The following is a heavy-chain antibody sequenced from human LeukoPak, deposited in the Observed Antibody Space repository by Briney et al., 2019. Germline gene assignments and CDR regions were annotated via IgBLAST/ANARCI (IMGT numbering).Heavy chain of an antibody. V-gene: IGHV3-23*01. J-gene: IGHJ6*02. CDR3: AKDLVVVPAAIPPGGFGMDV. CDR2: ISGSGGST. D-gene: IGHD2-2*02. CDR1: GFTLSSYA. Sequence: GGSLRLSCAASGFTLSSYAMSWVRQAPGKGLEWVSAISGSGGSTYYADSVKGRFTISRDNSKNTLYLQMNSLRAEDTAVYYCAKDLVVVPAAIPPGGFGMDVWGQGTTVTVSS.